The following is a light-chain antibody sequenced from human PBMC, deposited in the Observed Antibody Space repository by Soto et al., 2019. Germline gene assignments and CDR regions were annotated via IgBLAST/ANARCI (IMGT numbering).Light chain of an antibody. CDR2: GTS. J-gene: IGKJ1*01. CDR3: QKYLSSPRT. V-gene: IGKV3-20*01. Sequence: EIVLTQSPGTLSLSPGERATLSCRASQNIGSRYFAWYQQTPGQAPRLLIYGTSSRATGIPDRFSGSGSGTDFTLTINGLEPEDFAIYYCQKYLSSPRTFGQGTKVDIK. CDR1: QNIGSRY.